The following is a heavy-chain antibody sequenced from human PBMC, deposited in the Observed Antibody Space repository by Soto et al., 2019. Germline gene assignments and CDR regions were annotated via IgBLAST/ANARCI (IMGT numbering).Heavy chain of an antibody. D-gene: IGHD4-17*01. CDR1: GITISNYP. V-gene: IGHV3-23*04. Sequence: EVRLVECGGGLVQPGGSLRLSCAASGITISNYPMSWVRQAAGNGLDWVSGISGSGDTTYYADSANGRFSISKDISKNSLFLQLDSLRFEDSALYFCVKDDGGYPSTAPPWGQGTLVTVSP. CDR2: ISGSGDTT. J-gene: IGHJ5*02. CDR3: VKDDGGYPSTAPP.